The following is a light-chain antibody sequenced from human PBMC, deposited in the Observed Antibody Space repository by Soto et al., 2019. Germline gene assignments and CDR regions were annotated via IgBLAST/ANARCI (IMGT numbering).Light chain of an antibody. Sequence: EIVMTQSPATLSVSPGERATLSCRASQSVSSNLASYQQKPGQAPRLLIYGASTRATGIPARFSGSGSGTDFTLTISSLQAEDFAVYYCQQYNNWPPFTFGPGTKVDIK. CDR1: QSVSSN. V-gene: IGKV3-15*01. CDR2: GAS. CDR3: QQYNNWPPFT. J-gene: IGKJ3*01.